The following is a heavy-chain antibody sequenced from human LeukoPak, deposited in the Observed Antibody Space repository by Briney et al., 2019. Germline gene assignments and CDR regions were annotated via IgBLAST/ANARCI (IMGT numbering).Heavy chain of an antibody. CDR3: ARAGPPRDQVVIAPRRYNWFDP. V-gene: IGHV4-30-2*01. CDR2: IYHSGST. D-gene: IGHD2-21*01. CDR1: GGSISSGGYY. Sequence: TSETLSLTCTVSGGSISSGGYYWSWIRQPPGKGLEWIGYIYHSGSTYYNPSLKSRVTISVDRSKNQFSLKLSSVTAADTAVYYCARAGPPRDQVVIAPRRYNWFDPWGQGTLVTVSS. J-gene: IGHJ5*02.